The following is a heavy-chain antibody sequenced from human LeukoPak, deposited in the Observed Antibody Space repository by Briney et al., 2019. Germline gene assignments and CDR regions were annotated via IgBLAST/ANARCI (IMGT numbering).Heavy chain of an antibody. J-gene: IGHJ5*02. CDR3: AKSSSITMVRVETNWFDP. CDR1: GFTFSSYA. V-gene: IGHV3-23*01. CDR2: ISGSGGST. Sequence: GGSLRLSCAASGFTFSSYAMSWVRQAPGKGLEWVSAISGSGGSTYYADSVKGRFTISRDNSKNTLYLQMNSLRAEDTAVYYCAKSSSITMVRVETNWFDPWGQGTLVTASS. D-gene: IGHD3-10*01.